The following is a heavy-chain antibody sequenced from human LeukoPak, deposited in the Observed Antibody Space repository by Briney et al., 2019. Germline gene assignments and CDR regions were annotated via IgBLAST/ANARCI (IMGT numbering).Heavy chain of an antibody. D-gene: IGHD1-26*01. CDR2: IIPILGIA. V-gene: IGHV1-69*04. J-gene: IGHJ4*02. CDR3: ASLGLGAAGRRVGY. CDR1: GGTFSSYA. Sequence: SVKVSCKASGGTFSSYAISWVRQAPGQGLEWMGRIIPILGIANYAQKFQGRVTITADKSTSTAYMELSSLRSEDTAVYYCASLGLGAAGRRVGYWGQGTLVTVSS.